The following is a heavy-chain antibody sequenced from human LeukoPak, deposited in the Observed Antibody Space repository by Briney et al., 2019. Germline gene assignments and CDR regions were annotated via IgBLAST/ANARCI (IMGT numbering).Heavy chain of an antibody. CDR1: GGSISSYY. J-gene: IGHJ4*02. CDR3: AREGAAGTRDFDY. D-gene: IGHD6-13*01. Sequence: PSETLSLTCTVSGGSISSYYWSWIRQPPGKGLEWIGYIYYSGSTNYNPSLKSRVTISVDTSENQFSLKLSSVTAADTAVYYCAREGAAGTRDFDYWGQGTLVTVSS. CDR2: IYYSGST. V-gene: IGHV4-59*01.